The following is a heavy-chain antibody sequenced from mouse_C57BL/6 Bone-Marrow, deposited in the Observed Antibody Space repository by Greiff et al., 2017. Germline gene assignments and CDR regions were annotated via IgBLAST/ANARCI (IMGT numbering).Heavy chain of an antibody. V-gene: IGHV1-69*01. D-gene: IGHD4-1*01. J-gene: IGHJ4*01. CDR1: GYTFTSYW. CDR3: ARSNWDPYYAMDY. Sequence: QVQLQQPGAELVMPGASVKLSCKASGYTFTSYWMNWVKQRPGQGLEWIGEIDPSDSYTNYNQKFKGKSTLTVDKSSSTAYMQLSSLTSEDSAVYYCARSNWDPYYAMDYWGQGTSVTVSS. CDR2: IDPSDSYT.